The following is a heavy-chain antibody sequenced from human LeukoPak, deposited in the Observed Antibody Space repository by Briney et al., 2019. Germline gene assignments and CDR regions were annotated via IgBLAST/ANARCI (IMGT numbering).Heavy chain of an antibody. Sequence: GGSLRLSCAASGFTFSRHWMYWVRQAPGKGLEWVANIKGDGSETSYVTSVRGRFTISRDNAKNSLYLQMNNLRVEDTAVYYCAREEVKSFDNWGQGTLVTVSS. J-gene: IGHJ4*02. V-gene: IGHV3-7*03. CDR2: IKGDGSET. CDR3: AREEVKSFDN. CDR1: GFTFSRHW.